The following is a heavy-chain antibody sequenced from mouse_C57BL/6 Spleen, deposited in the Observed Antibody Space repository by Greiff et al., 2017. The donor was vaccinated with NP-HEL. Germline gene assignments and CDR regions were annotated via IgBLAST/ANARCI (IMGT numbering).Heavy chain of an antibody. V-gene: IGHV1-59*01. CDR3: ARSYSNHGFAY. D-gene: IGHD2-5*01. Sequence: VQLQQSGAELVRPGTSVKLSCKASGYTFTSYWMHWVKQRPGQGLEWIGVIDPSDSYTNYNQKFKGKATLTVDTSSSTAYMQLSSLTSEDSAVYYCARSYSNHGFAYWGQGTLVTVSA. CDR1: GYTFTSYW. J-gene: IGHJ3*01. CDR2: IDPSDSYT.